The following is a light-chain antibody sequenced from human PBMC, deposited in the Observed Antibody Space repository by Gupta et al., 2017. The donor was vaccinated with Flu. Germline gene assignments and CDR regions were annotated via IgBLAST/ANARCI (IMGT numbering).Light chain of an antibody. J-gene: IGKJ2*01. CDR2: DAS. CDR1: QSVSSY. Sequence: ATLSLSPGERATLSCRASQSVSSYLAWYQQKPGQAPRLLIYDASNRATGIPARFSGSGSGTDFTLTISSLEPEDFAVYYCQQRSNWPPNTFGQGTKLEIK. V-gene: IGKV3-11*01. CDR3: QQRSNWPPNT.